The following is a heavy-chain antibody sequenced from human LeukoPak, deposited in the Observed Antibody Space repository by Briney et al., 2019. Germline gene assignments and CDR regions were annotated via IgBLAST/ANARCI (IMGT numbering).Heavy chain of an antibody. J-gene: IGHJ6*03. CDR2: INPNSGGT. D-gene: IGHD2-2*01. CDR1: GYTLTGYY. CDR3: ARGYCSSTSCYGTYYYYMDV. Sequence: ASVKVSCKASGYTLTGYYMHWVRQAPGQGLEWMGWINPNSGGTNYAQKFQGRVTMTRDTSISTAYMELSRLRSDDTAVYYCARGYCSSTSCYGTYYYYMDVWGRGTTVTVSS. V-gene: IGHV1-2*02.